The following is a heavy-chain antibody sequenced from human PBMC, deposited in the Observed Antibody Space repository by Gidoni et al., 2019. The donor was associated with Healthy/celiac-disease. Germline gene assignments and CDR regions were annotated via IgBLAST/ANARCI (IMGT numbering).Heavy chain of an antibody. J-gene: IGHJ4*02. CDR1: GYPCTSYY. V-gene: IGHV1-46*01. Sequence: QVQLVQSGADVKTPGASVTASCKASGYPCTSYYMHWVRQAPGLGLEWMGIIHPSGGSTSYAQKFQGSVTMTRDTSTSTVYMELSSLRSEDTAVYSCARDLADYWGQGTLVTVSS. CDR2: IHPSGGST. CDR3: ARDLADY.